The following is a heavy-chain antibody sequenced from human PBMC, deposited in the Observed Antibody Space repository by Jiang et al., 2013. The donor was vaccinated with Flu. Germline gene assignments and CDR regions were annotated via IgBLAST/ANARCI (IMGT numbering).Heavy chain of an antibody. V-gene: IGHV4-4*02. Sequence: GLVKPSGTLSLTCAVSGGSISSSNWWNWVRQPPGKGLEWIGEIYHSGSTNYNPSLQSRVTISIDKSKNQFSLKLSSVTAADTAVYYCASATGGAGRPSYYYYGMDVWGQGTTVTVSS. D-gene: IGHD6-6*01. J-gene: IGHJ6*02. CDR3: ASATGGAGRPSYYYYGMDV. CDR2: IYHSGST. CDR1: GGSISSSNW.